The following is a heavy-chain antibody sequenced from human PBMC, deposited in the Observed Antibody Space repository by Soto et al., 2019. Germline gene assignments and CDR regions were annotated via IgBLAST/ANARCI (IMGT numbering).Heavy chain of an antibody. D-gene: IGHD2-15*01. CDR1: GDSISGGASF. CDR3: AKLSCTSGTCYFPGWFDP. J-gene: IGHJ5*02. Sequence: SETLSLTCTVSGDSISGGASFWSWIRQPPGKGLEWIANVYYSGSSYYNPSLKSRLTISVDTTKNQFSLQLKSMTAADTAVYYCAKLSCTSGTCYFPGWFDPWGQGTLVTVSS. CDR2: VYYSGSS. V-gene: IGHV4-31*03.